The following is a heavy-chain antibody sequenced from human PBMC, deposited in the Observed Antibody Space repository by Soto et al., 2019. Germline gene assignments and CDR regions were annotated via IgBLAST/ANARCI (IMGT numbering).Heavy chain of an antibody. Sequence: SETLSLTCTVSGGSISSYYWSWIRQPPGKGLEWIGYIYYSGSTNYNPSLKSRVTISVDTSKNQFSLKLSSVTAADTAVYYCAREAPGTSYFDCWGRGTQVTVSS. CDR3: AREAPGTSYFDC. CDR1: GGSISSYY. CDR2: IYYSGST. J-gene: IGHJ4*02. V-gene: IGHV4-59*12. D-gene: IGHD6-13*01.